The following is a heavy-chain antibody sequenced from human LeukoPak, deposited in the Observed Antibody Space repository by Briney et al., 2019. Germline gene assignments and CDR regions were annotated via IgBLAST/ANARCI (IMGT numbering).Heavy chain of an antibody. CDR2: ISSSGSTI. V-gene: IGHV3-48*03. CDR1: GFTFSSYE. Sequence: GGSLRLSCAASGFTFSSYEMNWVRQAPGKGLEGVSYISSSGSTIYYADSVKGRFTISRENAKNSLYLQMNSLRAEDTAVYYCARTRGGSGYYYYYYYMDVWGKGTTVTISS. CDR3: ARTRGGSGYYYYYYYMDV. J-gene: IGHJ6*03. D-gene: IGHD3-3*01.